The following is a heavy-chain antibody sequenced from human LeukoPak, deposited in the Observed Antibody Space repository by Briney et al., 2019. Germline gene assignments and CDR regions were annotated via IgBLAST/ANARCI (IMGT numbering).Heavy chain of an antibody. D-gene: IGHD2-8*01. CDR1: GGTFSSYA. CDR3: ALLSYCTTVTCFFLDY. Sequence: ASVRVSCKASGGTFSSYAISWVRQAPGQGLEWMGWISIDSGKTDYAHNVQGRVTMTTDTSTSTAYMELRSLRSDDTAVYYCALLSYCTTVTCFFLDYWGQGTLVTVSS. J-gene: IGHJ4*02. CDR2: ISIDSGKT. V-gene: IGHV1-18*01.